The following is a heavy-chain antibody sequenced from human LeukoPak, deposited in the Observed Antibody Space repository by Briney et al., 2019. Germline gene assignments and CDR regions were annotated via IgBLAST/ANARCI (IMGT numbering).Heavy chain of an antibody. CDR3: ARDGTRRYMDV. D-gene: IGHD1-14*01. Sequence: SETLSLTCTVSGGSISSSSYYWGWIRQPPGTGLEWIGSIYYSGSTYYNPSLKSRVTISVDTSKNQFSLKLSSVTAADTAVYYCARDGTRRYMDVWGKGTTVTVSS. CDR1: GGSISSSSYY. V-gene: IGHV4-39*02. J-gene: IGHJ6*03. CDR2: IYYSGST.